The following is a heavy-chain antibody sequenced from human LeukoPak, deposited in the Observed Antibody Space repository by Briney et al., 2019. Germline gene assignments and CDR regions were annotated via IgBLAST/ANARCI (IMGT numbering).Heavy chain of an antibody. CDR1: GGSISSYY. Sequence: PSETLSLTCTVSGGSISSYYWSWIRQPPGKGLEWIGYIYYSGSTNYNPSLKSRVTISVDTSKNQFSLKLSSMTAADTAVYYCARDTELLWFGELHYWGQGTLVTVSS. J-gene: IGHJ4*02. V-gene: IGHV4-59*01. CDR2: IYYSGST. D-gene: IGHD3-10*01. CDR3: ARDTELLWFGELHY.